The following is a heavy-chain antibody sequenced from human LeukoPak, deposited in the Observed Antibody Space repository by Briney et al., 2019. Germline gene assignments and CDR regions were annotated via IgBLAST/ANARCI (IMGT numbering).Heavy chain of an antibody. CDR2: INANTGNP. J-gene: IGHJ6*02. CDR1: GYTFTSYA. CDR3: AREQQLDHYYYYGMDV. D-gene: IGHD6-13*01. Sequence: ASVKVSCKASGYTFTSYAMNWVRQAPGQGLEWMGWINANTGNPTYAQGFTGRFVFSLDTSVSTAYLQISSLKAEDTAVYYCAREQQLDHYYYYGMDVWGQGTTVTVSS. V-gene: IGHV7-4-1*02.